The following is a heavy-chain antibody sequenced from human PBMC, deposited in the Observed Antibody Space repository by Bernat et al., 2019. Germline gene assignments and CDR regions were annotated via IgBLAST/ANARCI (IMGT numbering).Heavy chain of an antibody. J-gene: IGHJ3*02. Sequence: EVQLVESGGGLVQPGGSLRLSCAASGFTFSSYWMNWVRQAPGKGLEWVANIKQDGSEKYHVDSVKGRFTISRDNAKKSLYLQMNSLRVEDTAVYYCARARWWEDDAFDIWGQGTMVTVSS. CDR2: IKQDGSEK. D-gene: IGHD1-26*01. CDR3: ARARWWEDDAFDI. CDR1: GFTFSSYW. V-gene: IGHV3-7*01.